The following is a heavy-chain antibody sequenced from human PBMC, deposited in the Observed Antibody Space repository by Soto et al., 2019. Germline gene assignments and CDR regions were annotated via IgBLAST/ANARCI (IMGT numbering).Heavy chain of an antibody. CDR2: IWYVGLHK. CDR3: ARDVDPGYSYAQDY. CDR1: GSTFGDYG. D-gene: IGHD5-18*01. V-gene: IGHV3-33*01. Sequence: QVQLVESGGGVVQPGGSLRVSCAASGSTFGDYGMHWFGQAPGKGLEWGAIIWYVGLHKYYGETVKGRFTISRDNSKNTLHLQMTSLRAEDTAVYYCARDVDPGYSYAQDYWGQGILVSVSS. J-gene: IGHJ4*02.